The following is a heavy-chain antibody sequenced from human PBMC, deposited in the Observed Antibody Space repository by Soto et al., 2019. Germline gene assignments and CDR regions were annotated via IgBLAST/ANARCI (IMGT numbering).Heavy chain of an antibody. V-gene: IGHV1-24*01. Sequence: ASVKVSCKVSGYTLTGLSMHWVRQAPGKGLEWMGGFDPEDGETIYAQKFQGRVTMTRVTSISTAYMELSSLRSEDTAVYYCVWAPYNWFDPWGQGTLVTVSS. CDR3: VWAPYNWFDP. CDR2: FDPEDGET. J-gene: IGHJ5*02. CDR1: GYTLTGLS. D-gene: IGHD3-16*01.